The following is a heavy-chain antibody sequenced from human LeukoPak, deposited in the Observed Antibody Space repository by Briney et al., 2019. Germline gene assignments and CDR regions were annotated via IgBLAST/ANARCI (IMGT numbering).Heavy chain of an antibody. J-gene: IGHJ4*02. Sequence: GGSLRLSCAASGFTFSSYEMNWVRQAPGKGLEWVSYISSSGSTIYYADSVKGRFTISRDNAKNSLYLQMNSLRAEDTTLYYCARDRYYDSSGYYYFDYWGQGTLVTVSS. CDR2: ISSSGSTI. CDR3: ARDRYYDSSGYYYFDY. V-gene: IGHV3-48*03. D-gene: IGHD3-22*01. CDR1: GFTFSSYE.